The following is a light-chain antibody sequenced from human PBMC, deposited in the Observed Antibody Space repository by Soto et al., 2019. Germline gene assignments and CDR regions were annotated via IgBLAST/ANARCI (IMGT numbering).Light chain of an antibody. V-gene: IGLV1-40*01. J-gene: IGLJ1*01. CDR2: GNN. Sequence: QSVLTQPPSVSGAPGQRVTISCTGSSSNIGAGYDVHWYQQLPGTAPKLLIYGNNNRPSGVPDRFSGSKSGTSASLAITGLQAEDEADYYCQSYDSSLSAFYVFGTGTKLIVL. CDR1: SSNIGAGYD. CDR3: QSYDSSLSAFYV.